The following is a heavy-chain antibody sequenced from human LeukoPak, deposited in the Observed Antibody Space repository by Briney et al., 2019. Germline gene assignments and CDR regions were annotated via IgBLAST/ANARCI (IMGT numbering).Heavy chain of an antibody. CDR3: ARDQGGSGSYYPPHFDY. Sequence: SGGSLRLSCAVSGFTFSSYEMNWVRQAPGKGLEWVSSISSSSSYIYYADSVKGRFTISRDNAKNSLYLQMNSLRAEDTAVYYCARDQGGSGSYYPPHFDYWGQGTLVTVSS. CDR1: GFTFSSYE. V-gene: IGHV3-21*01. J-gene: IGHJ4*02. D-gene: IGHD3-10*01. CDR2: ISSSSSYI.